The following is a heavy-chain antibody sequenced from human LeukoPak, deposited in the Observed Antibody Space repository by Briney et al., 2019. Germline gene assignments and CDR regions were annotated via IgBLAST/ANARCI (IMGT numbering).Heavy chain of an antibody. CDR1: GYSFTAYW. D-gene: IGHD2-8*02. CDR3: ARDGGGVSSWVSH. J-gene: IGHJ4*02. Sequence: GESLKISCKGSGYSFTAYWISWVRQMPGKGLEWMARIDPGDSFTKYSPSFQGHVSISADKSTSTVYLQWRSLRASDTAMYYCARDGGGVSSWVSHWGQGTLVTVSS. V-gene: IGHV5-10-1*01. CDR2: IDPGDSFT.